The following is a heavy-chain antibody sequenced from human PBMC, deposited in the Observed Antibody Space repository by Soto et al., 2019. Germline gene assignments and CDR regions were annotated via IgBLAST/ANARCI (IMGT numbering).Heavy chain of an antibody. D-gene: IGHD3-3*01. J-gene: IGHJ6*02. CDR1: GDSVSSNSAA. Sequence: SQTRSLTWAISGDSVSSNSAAWNWIRQSPSRGLEWLGRTYYRSKWYNDYAVSVKSRITINPDTSKNQFSLQLNSVTPEDTAVYYCAGETDTIFGVVLMYYGMDVWGQGTTVTVSS. V-gene: IGHV6-1*01. CDR2: TYYRSKWYN. CDR3: AGETDTIFGVVLMYYGMDV.